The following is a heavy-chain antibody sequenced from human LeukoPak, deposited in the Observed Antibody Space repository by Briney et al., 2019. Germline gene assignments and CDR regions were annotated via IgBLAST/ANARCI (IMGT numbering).Heavy chain of an antibody. V-gene: IGHV3-23*01. CDR1: GFTFSSYE. CDR3: AKSQPAGIAWFDP. J-gene: IGHJ5*02. CDR2: ISFNGGST. D-gene: IGHD2-2*01. Sequence: GGSLRLSCAASGFTFSSYEMNWVRQAPGKGLEWVSAISFNGGSTYYADSVKGRFTISRDNSKNTLYLQMNSLRVEDTAVYYCAKSQPAGIAWFDPWGQGTLVTVSS.